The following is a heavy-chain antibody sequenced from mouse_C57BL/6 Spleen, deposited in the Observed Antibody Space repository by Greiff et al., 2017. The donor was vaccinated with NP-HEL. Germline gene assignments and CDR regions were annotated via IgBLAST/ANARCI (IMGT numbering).Heavy chain of an antibody. V-gene: IGHV5-4*01. CDR3: ARDRGEH. CDR2: ISDGGSYT. Sequence: DVQLQESGGGLVKPGGSLKLSCAASGFTFSSYAMSWVRQTPEKRLAWVATISDGGSYTYYPDNVKGRFTISRDNAKNNLYLQMSHLKSEDTAMYYCARDRGEHWGQGTTLTVSS. J-gene: IGHJ2*01. CDR1: GFTFSSYA.